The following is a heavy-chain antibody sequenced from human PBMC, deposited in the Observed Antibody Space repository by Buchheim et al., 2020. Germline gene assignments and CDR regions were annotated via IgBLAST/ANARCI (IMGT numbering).Heavy chain of an antibody. CDR3: ARGRYSISFFDY. V-gene: IGHV4-59*01. D-gene: IGHD6-6*01. Sequence: QVQLQESGPGLVKPSETLSLTCTVSGGSISSYFWSWIRQPPGKGLEWIGYIYYSGSTNYNPSLKSRVTISIDTSKNKFSLKLSSVTAADTAVYYCARGRYSISFFDYWGQGTL. CDR2: IYYSGST. J-gene: IGHJ4*02. CDR1: GGSISSYF.